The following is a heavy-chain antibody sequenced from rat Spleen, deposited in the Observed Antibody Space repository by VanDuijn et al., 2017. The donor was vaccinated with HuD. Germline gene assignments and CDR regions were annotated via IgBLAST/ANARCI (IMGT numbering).Heavy chain of an antibody. CDR2: ISPSGGST. V-gene: IGHV5-25*01. D-gene: IGHD1-1*01. Sequence: EVQLVESGGGLVQPGRSMKLSCAASGFTFSNYDMAWVRQAPTKGLEWVASISPSGGSTYYRDSVKGRFTISRDNAKSTLYLQMNSLRSEDTATYYCARPHYYYYVMDAWGQGASVTVSS. CDR3: ARPHYYYYVMDA. CDR1: GFTFSNYD. J-gene: IGHJ4*01.